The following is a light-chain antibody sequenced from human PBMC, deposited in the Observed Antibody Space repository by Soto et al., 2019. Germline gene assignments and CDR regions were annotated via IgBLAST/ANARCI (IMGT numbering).Light chain of an antibody. CDR2: GAS. Sequence: EIVLTQSPGTLSLSPGERATLSCRASQSVRSNLAWYRQKPGQAPRLLIYGASTRATGIPARFSGSGSGTEFTLTIISLQSEDFAVYYCQQYSNWPPGTFGQGTKVDIK. CDR3: QQYSNWPPGT. CDR1: QSVRSN. J-gene: IGKJ1*01. V-gene: IGKV3-15*01.